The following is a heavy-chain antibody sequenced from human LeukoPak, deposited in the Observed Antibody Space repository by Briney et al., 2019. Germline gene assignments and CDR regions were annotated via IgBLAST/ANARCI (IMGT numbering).Heavy chain of an antibody. CDR3: ARSTNFDWSPFDY. CDR2: IYYSGST. Sequence: SETLSLTCTVSGGSISSYYWSWIRQPPGKGLEWIGYIYYSGSTNYNPSLKSRVTISVDTSKNQFSLKLSSVTAADTAVYYCARSTNFDWSPFDYWGQGTLVTVSS. V-gene: IGHV4-59*01. J-gene: IGHJ4*02. CDR1: GGSISSYY. D-gene: IGHD3-9*01.